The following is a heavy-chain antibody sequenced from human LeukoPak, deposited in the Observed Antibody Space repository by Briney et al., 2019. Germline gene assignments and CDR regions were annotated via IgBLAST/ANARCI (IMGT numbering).Heavy chain of an antibody. J-gene: IGHJ5*02. D-gene: IGHD3-10*01. V-gene: IGHV4-34*01. Sequence: SETLSLTCAVYGGSFSGYYWSWIRQPPGKGLEWIGEINHSGSTNYNPSLKSRVTISVDTSKNQFSLKLSSVTAADTAVYYCARGRRLLWFGELQNWFDPWGQGTLVTVSS. CDR2: INHSGST. CDR1: GGSFSGYY. CDR3: ARGRRLLWFGELQNWFDP.